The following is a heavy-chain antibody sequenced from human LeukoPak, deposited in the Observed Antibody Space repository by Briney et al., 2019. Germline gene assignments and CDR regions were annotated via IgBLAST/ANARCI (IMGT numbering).Heavy chain of an antibody. V-gene: IGHV1-18*01. Sequence: ASVKVSCKASGYTFSSYGISWVRQAPGQGLEWMGWISAYNANTNYVQKFQGRVTMTTGTSTSTAYMELRSLRSDDTAVYYCARAGIVVVVAAQGDVFDIWGQGTMVTVSS. J-gene: IGHJ3*02. CDR3: ARAGIVVVVAAQGDVFDI. CDR2: ISAYNANT. CDR1: GYTFSSYG. D-gene: IGHD2-15*01.